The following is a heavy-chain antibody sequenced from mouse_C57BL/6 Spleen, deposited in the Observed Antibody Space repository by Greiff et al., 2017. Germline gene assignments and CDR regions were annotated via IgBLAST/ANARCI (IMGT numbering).Heavy chain of an antibody. CDR3: ARWGSNYSSSYFDY. D-gene: IGHD1-1*01. Sequence: QVQLQQPGAELVMPGASVKLSCKASGYTFTSYWMPWVKQRPGQGLEWIGEIDPSDSYTNYNQKFKGKSTLTVDKSSSTAYMQLSSLTSEDSAVYYCARWGSNYSSSYFDYWGQGTTLTVSS. CDR2: IDPSDSYT. V-gene: IGHV1-69*01. J-gene: IGHJ2*01. CDR1: GYTFTSYW.